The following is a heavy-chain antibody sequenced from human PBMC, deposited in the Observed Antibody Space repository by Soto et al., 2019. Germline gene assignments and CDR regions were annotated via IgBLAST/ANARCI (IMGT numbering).Heavy chain of an antibody. CDR3: AKLPWADYGGIFDP. CDR2: IYYSGST. V-gene: IGHV4-59*01. Sequence: QVQLQESGPGLVKPSETLSLTCTVSGGSISNYYWTWIRQPPGKGLEWIGYIYYSGSTNYNPSLKSRVTIXVXTXXNQFSLKLSSVTAADTAAYYCAKLPWADYGGIFDPWGQGTLVTVSS. CDR1: GGSISNYY. J-gene: IGHJ5*02. D-gene: IGHD4-17*01.